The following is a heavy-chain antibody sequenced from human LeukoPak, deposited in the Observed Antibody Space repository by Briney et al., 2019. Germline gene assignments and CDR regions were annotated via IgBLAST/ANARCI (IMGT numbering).Heavy chain of an antibody. D-gene: IGHD3-16*01. J-gene: IGHJ4*02. CDR2: ISGTGSDT. CDR1: EFTFSSYA. CDR3: AKELVRGSWGLALEY. V-gene: IGHV3-23*01. Sequence: PGGSLRLSCAASEFTFSSYAMHWVRQAPGKGLEWVSVISGTGSDTYYADSVKGRFTISRDNSKNTLYLQMNSLRAEDTAVYYCAKELVRGSWGLALEYWGQGTLVTVSS.